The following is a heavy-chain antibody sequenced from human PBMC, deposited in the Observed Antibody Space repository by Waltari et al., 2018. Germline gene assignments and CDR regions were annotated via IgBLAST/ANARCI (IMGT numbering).Heavy chain of an antibody. CDR3: ASHLEDFYYYMDV. Sequence: EVQLVESGGGLVKPGGSLRLSCAASGLTFSSNTMNWVRQAPGKGLELVSSIGSSSTYTYYADSVKGRFTISRDNARASLYLQMDSLRAEDTAVYYCASHLEDFYYYMDVWGKGTTVTVSS. V-gene: IGHV3-21*01. CDR1: GLTFSSNT. J-gene: IGHJ6*03. CDR2: IGSSSTYT.